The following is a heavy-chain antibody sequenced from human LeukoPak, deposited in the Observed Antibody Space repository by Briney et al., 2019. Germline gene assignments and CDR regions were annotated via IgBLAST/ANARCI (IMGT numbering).Heavy chain of an antibody. CDR3: ARDGGYYDFWSGGSEYNWFDP. J-gene: IGHJ5*02. CDR2: IYTSGST. D-gene: IGHD3-3*01. Sequence: SETLSLTCTVSGGSISSYYWSWIRQPAGKGLEWIGRIYTSGSTNYNPSLKSRVTMSVDTSKNQFSLKLSSVTAADTAVYYCARDGGYYDFWSGGSEYNWFDPWGQGTLVTVSS. CDR1: GGSISSYY. V-gene: IGHV4-4*07.